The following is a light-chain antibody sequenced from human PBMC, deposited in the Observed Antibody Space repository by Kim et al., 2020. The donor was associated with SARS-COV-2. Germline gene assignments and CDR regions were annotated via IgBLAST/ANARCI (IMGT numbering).Light chain of an antibody. V-gene: IGLV1-51*01. Sequence: QKVTISCSGSSSNIGNNYVSWYQQLPGTAPKRLIYDNNKRPSGIPDRFSGSKSGTSATLGITGLQTGDEADYYCGTWDNSLSAGYVFGTGTKVTVL. CDR3: GTWDNSLSAGYV. CDR1: SSNIGNNY. J-gene: IGLJ1*01. CDR2: DNN.